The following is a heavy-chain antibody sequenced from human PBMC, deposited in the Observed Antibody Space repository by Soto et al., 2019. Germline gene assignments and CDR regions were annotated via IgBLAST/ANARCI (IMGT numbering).Heavy chain of an antibody. V-gene: IGHV4-34*01. Sequence: PSETLSLTCAVYGGSFSGYYWSWIRQPPGKGLEWIGEINHSGSTNYNPSLKSRVTISVDTSKNQFSLKLSSVTAADTAVYYCARGVVGWDSSSWRYYYYGMDVWGQGTTVTVSS. CDR1: GGSFSGYY. J-gene: IGHJ6*02. CDR3: ARGVVGWDSSSWRYYYYGMDV. CDR2: INHSGST. D-gene: IGHD6-13*01.